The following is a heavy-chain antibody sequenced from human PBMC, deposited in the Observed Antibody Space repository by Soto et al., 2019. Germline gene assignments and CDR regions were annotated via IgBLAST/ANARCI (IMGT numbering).Heavy chain of an antibody. J-gene: IGHJ4*02. Sequence: QLQLQESGSGLVKPSQTLSLTCAVSGGSISSGGYSWSWIRQPPGKGLEWIGYIYHSGSTYYNPSLKSRVTISVDRSKNQFSLKLSSVTAADTAVYYCARGPRYSSGLGPLGYWGQGTLVTVSS. CDR3: ARGPRYSSGLGPLGY. CDR1: GGSISSGGYS. D-gene: IGHD6-19*01. CDR2: IYHSGST. V-gene: IGHV4-30-2*01.